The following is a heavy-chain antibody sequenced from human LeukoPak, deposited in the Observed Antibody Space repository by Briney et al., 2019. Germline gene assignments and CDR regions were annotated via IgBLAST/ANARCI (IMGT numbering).Heavy chain of an antibody. J-gene: IGHJ4*02. Sequence: PGGSLRLSCAASGFTFSSYSMNWVRQAPGKGLVWVSRINSDGSSTSYADSVKGRFTISRDDAKNTLYLQMNSLRAEDTAVYYCARGYDSYDYWGQGTLITVSS. CDR2: INSDGSST. V-gene: IGHV3-74*01. D-gene: IGHD5-12*01. CDR1: GFTFSSYS. CDR3: ARGYDSYDY.